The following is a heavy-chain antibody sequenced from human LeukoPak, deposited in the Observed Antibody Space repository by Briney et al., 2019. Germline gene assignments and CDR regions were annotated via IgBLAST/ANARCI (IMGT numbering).Heavy chain of an antibody. CDR3: ARVEDSSGYYYYYYYMDV. J-gene: IGHJ6*03. Sequence: GGSLRLSCAASGFTFSSYWMSWVRQAPGKGLEWVSYISSSGSTIYYADSVKGRFTISRDNAKNSLYLQMNSLRAEDTAVYYCARVEDSSGYYYYYYYMDVWGKGTTVTVSS. V-gene: IGHV3-48*04. D-gene: IGHD3-22*01. CDR2: ISSSGSTI. CDR1: GFTFSSYW.